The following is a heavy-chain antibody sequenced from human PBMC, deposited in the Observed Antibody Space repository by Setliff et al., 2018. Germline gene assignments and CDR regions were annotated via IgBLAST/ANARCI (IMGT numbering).Heavy chain of an antibody. CDR3: ATNAGRSSSWYPRRPGEGHAFDI. CDR1: GYTLTELS. D-gene: IGHD6-13*01. J-gene: IGHJ3*02. V-gene: IGHV1-24*01. CDR2: FDPEDGET. Sequence: AASVKVSCKVSGYTLTELSRHWVRQAPGKGLEWMGGFDPEDGETIYAQKFQGRVTMTEDTSTDTAYMELSSLRSEDTAVYYCATNAGRSSSWYPRRPGEGHAFDIWGQGTMVTVSS.